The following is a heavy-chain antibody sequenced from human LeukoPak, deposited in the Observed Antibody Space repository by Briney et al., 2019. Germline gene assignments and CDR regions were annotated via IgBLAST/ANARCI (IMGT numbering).Heavy chain of an antibody. CDR3: ARVGTTGATADN. Sequence: ASVKVSCKASGYIFITYYIQWVRQAPGQGLEWMGIINPSGGSTSYAQKFQDRITMTSDTSTSTVYMELKSLTSEDTAVYFCARVGTTGATADNWGQGTLVTVSS. V-gene: IGHV1-46*01. CDR2: INPSGGST. D-gene: IGHD4-11*01. CDR1: GYIFITYY. J-gene: IGHJ4*02.